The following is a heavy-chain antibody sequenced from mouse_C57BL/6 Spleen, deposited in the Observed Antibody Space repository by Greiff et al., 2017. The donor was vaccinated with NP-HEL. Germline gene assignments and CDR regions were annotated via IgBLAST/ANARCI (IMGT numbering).Heavy chain of an antibody. D-gene: IGHD1-1*01. CDR3: ARPYGSSLAY. CDR2: IDTANGNT. CDR1: GFNIKNTY. V-gene: IGHV14-3*01. J-gene: IGHJ3*01. Sequence: VQLQQSVAELVRPGASVKLSCTASGFNIKNTYMHWVKPRPEQGLEWIGRIDTANGNTKYAPTVQGKATITAVTTSNTAYLPLSRLTTEDTAIYYCARPYGSSLAYWGQGTLVTVSA.